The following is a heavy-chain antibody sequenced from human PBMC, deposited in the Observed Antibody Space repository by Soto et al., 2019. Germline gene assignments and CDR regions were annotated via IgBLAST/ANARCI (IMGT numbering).Heavy chain of an antibody. V-gene: IGHV4-59*01. CDR3: ARGSFNWNDGDGEAGFDY. Sequence: SETLSLTCTVSGGSISSYYWSWIRQPPGKGLEWIGYIYYSGSTNYNPSLKSRVTISVETSKNQFSLKLSSVTAADTAVYYCARGSFNWNDGDGEAGFDYWGQGTLVTVSS. J-gene: IGHJ4*02. CDR1: GGSISSYY. CDR2: IYYSGST. D-gene: IGHD1-20*01.